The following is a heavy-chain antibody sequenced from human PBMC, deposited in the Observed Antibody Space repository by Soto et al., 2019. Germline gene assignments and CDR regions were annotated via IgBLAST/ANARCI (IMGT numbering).Heavy chain of an antibody. CDR2: IYYSGST. J-gene: IGHJ5*02. D-gene: IGHD6-13*01. Sequence: QVQLQESGPGPVKPSQTLSLTCTVTGGSISSGGYYWNWIRQRPGKGLEWIGYIYYSGSTYYNPSLKSRVTISVDTSKNQFSLKLSSVTAADTAVYYCARDRQQLYSNWIDPWGQGTLVTVSS. V-gene: IGHV4-31*03. CDR1: GGSISSGGYY. CDR3: ARDRQQLYSNWIDP.